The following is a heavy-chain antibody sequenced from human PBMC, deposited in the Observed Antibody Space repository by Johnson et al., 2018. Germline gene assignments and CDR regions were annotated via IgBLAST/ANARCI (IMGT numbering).Heavy chain of an antibody. D-gene: IGHD2-21*02. CDR2: ITWRSQDV. J-gene: IGHJ1*01. CDR1: GFTFDDYD. Sequence: VQLVQSGGRLVQPGMSLTLACTVSGFTFDDYDMHWVRHSPGRGLEWVSGITWRSQDVAYADSVKGRFVISRDNSENTLYLQMNSLRAEDTAVYYCATEPCGGDCYLEYLHHWGQGTLVTVSS. V-gene: IGHV3-9*01. CDR3: ATEPCGGDCYLEYLHH.